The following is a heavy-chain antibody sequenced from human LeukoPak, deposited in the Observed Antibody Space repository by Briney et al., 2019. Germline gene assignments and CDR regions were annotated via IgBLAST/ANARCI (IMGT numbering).Heavy chain of an antibody. CDR3: ARVITGTTGLGVDAFDI. D-gene: IGHD1-20*01. CDR2: INPNSGGT. V-gene: IGHV1-2*04. J-gene: IGHJ3*02. CDR1: GYTFTGYY. Sequence: ASVKVSCKASGYTFTGYYMHWVRQAPGQGLEWMGWINPNSGGTNYAQKFQGWVTMTRDTSISTAYMELSRLRSDDTAVYYCARVITGTTGLGVDAFDIWGQGTMVTVSS.